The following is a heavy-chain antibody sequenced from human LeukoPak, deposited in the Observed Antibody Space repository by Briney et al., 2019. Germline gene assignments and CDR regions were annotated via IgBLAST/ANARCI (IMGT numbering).Heavy chain of an antibody. D-gene: IGHD2/OR15-2a*01. CDR2: INTDGSTT. J-gene: IGHJ4*02. CDR3: AKEEYAN. V-gene: IGHV3-74*01. CDR1: GFTFSSSW. Sequence: GGSLRLSCAASGFTFSSSWMHWGRQAPGKGLVWVSRINTDGSTTNYADSVKGRFTIYRDNAKNTLYLRMNSLRADDTAVYFCAKEEYANWGQGTLVTVSS.